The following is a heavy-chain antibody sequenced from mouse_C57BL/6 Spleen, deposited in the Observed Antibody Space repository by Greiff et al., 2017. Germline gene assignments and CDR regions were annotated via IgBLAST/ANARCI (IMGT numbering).Heavy chain of an antibody. CDR1: GYTFTSYW. D-gene: IGHD1-1*01. J-gene: IGHJ3*01. CDR3: ARSDSYYYGSSSAY. CDR2: IDPNSGGT. Sequence: QVQLQQPGAELVKPGASVKLSCKASGYTFTSYWMHWVKQRPGRGLEWIGRIDPNSGGTKYNEKFKSKATLTVDKPSSTAYMQLSSLTSEDSAVYYGARSDSYYYGSSSAYWGQGTLVTGSA. V-gene: IGHV1-72*01.